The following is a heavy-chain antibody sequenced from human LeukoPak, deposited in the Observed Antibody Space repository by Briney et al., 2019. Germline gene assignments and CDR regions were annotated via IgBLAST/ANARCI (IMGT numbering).Heavy chain of an antibody. Sequence: GGSLRLSCAASGFTFSSYWMSWVRQAPGKGLEWVANIKQDGSEKYYVDSVKGRFTISRDNAKNSLYLQMNSLRAEDTAVYYCARDGQGYCSSTSCYETFGYWGQGTLVTVSS. CDR3: ARDGQGYCSSTSCYETFGY. V-gene: IGHV3-7*01. CDR2: IKQDGSEK. CDR1: GFTFSSYW. D-gene: IGHD2-2*01. J-gene: IGHJ4*02.